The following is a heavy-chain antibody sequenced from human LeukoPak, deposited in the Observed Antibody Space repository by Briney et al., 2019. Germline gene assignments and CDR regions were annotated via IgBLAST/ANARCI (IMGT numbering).Heavy chain of an antibody. CDR1: GFTFSNYG. CDR2: IRSDGINK. D-gene: IGHD3-10*01. Sequence: GGSLRLSCAASGFTFSNYGMHWVRQAPGKGLEWVAFIRSDGINKYHADSVKGRFTISRDNAKNSLYLQMNSLRAEDTALYYCAKAASYYKSANYFDYWGQGTLVTVSS. J-gene: IGHJ4*02. V-gene: IGHV3-30*02. CDR3: AKAASYYKSANYFDY.